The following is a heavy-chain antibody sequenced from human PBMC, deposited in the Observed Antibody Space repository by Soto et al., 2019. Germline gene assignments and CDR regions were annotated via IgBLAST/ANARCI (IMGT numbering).Heavy chain of an antibody. J-gene: IGHJ5*02. CDR3: ARDTAIATNWFDP. CDR2: ISAHTGNT. CDR1: GYTFTSYG. D-gene: IGHD5-18*01. V-gene: IGHV1-18*04. Sequence: ASVKVSCKASGYTFTSYGISWVRQAPGQGLEWMGWISAHTGNTNYAQKLQGRVTMTTGTSTSTAYMELRSLRSDDTAVYYCARDTAIATNWFDPWGQGTLVTVSS.